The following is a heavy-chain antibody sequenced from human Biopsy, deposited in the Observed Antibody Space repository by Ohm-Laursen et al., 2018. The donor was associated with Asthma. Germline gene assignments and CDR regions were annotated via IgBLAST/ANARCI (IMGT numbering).Heavy chain of an antibody. D-gene: IGHD1-1*01. CDR2: FDIEDGEA. CDR1: GDTLTERS. J-gene: IGHJ4*02. CDR3: ATDLWNPQKDYDS. Sequence: ASVKVSCKVSGDTLTERSIHWVRQAPGKGLEWMGGFDIEDGEASYAQKFKGRVTLTEDPSTDTVYMEVSSLRSDDTAVYYCATDLWNPQKDYDSWGRGPLFPFSS. V-gene: IGHV1-24*01.